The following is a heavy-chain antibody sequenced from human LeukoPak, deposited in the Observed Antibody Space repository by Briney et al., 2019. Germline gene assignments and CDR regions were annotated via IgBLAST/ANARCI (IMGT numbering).Heavy chain of an antibody. CDR3: ARENYETLTGYQYYFDY. CDR1: GFTFSSHG. V-gene: IGHV3-33*01. D-gene: IGHD3-9*01. CDR2: IWYDGTNK. Sequence: GGSLRLSCAASGFTFSSHGMNWARQAPGKGLEWVAIIWYDGTNKYFADSVKGRFTISRDNSKNTLYLQMNSLRAEDTAVYYCARENYETLTGYQYYFDYWGQGTLVTVSS. J-gene: IGHJ4*02.